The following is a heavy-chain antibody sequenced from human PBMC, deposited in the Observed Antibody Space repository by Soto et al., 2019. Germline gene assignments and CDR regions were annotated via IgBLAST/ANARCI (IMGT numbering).Heavy chain of an antibody. J-gene: IGHJ6*02. CDR3: ARDRLPRYYYYGMDV. V-gene: IGHV3-30-3*01. CDR2: ISYDGSNK. CDR1: GFTFSSYA. Sequence: GGSLRLSCAASGFTFSSYAMHWVRQAPGKGLEWVAVISYDGSNKYYADSVKGRFTISRDNSKNTLYLQMNSLRAEDTAVYYCARDRLPRYYYYGMDVWGQGTAVTVSS. D-gene: IGHD2-15*01.